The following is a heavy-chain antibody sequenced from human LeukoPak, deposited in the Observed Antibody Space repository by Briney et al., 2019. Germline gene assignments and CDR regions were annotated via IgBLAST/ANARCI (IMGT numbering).Heavy chain of an antibody. V-gene: IGHV4-39*07. CDR1: GGSISSSSYY. Sequence: SETLSLTCTVSGGSISSSSYYWSWIRQPPGKGLEWIGEINHSGSTNYNPSLKSRVTISVDTSKNQFSLKLSSVTAADTAVYYCASHFDSSGYRGGGFDPWGQGTLVTVSS. CDR3: ASHFDSSGYRGGGFDP. J-gene: IGHJ5*02. CDR2: INHSGST. D-gene: IGHD3-22*01.